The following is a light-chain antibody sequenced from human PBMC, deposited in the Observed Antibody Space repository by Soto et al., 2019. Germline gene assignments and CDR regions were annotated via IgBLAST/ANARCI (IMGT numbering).Light chain of an antibody. J-gene: IGLJ1*01. CDR2: EVS. V-gene: IGLV2-23*02. Sequence: QSTLTQPASVSGSPGQSITISCTGNSREVGSYYLVSWYQQHPGKAPKLMIYEVSKRPSGVSNRFSGSKSGNTASLTISGLQAEDEADYYCCSYAGSSTFYVFGTGTKVTVL. CDR1: SREVGSYYL. CDR3: CSYAGSSTFYV.